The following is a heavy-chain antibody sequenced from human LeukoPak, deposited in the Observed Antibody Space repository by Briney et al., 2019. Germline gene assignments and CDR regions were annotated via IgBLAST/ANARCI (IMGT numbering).Heavy chain of an antibody. D-gene: IGHD4-17*01. CDR3: AKDPYSEYGPSYFDY. J-gene: IGHJ4*02. Sequence: GGSLRLSCAASGFSLDDYAMHWVRQAPGKGLEWVSGLSSSTSNIAYADSVKGRFTISRDNAFLYLQMNSLRVEDTAFYYCAKDPYSEYGPSYFDYWGQGTLVTVSP. CDR2: LSSSTSNI. V-gene: IGHV3-9*01. CDR1: GFSLDDYA.